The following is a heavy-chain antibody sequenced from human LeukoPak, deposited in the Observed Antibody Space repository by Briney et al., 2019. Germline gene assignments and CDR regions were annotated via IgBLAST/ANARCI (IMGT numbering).Heavy chain of an antibody. CDR2: IYSSGST. J-gene: IGHJ4*02. CDR1: DGSISDYY. D-gene: IGHD3-10*01. Sequence: PSETLSLTCTVSDGSISDYYWSWIRQPAGKGLEWIGRIYSSGSTNFNPSLKSRLIMSVDTSKNQFSLRLTSVTAADTAVYYCAGGESASVVRFDCWGQGTLVTVSS. CDR3: AGGESASVVRFDC. V-gene: IGHV4-4*07.